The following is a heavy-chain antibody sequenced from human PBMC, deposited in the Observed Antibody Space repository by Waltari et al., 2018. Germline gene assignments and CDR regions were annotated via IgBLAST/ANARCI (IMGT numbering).Heavy chain of an antibody. Sequence: EVQLVESGGGLVKPGGSLRLSCAASGFTFSSYSMNWVRQAPGKGLEWVSSIRSSSSYIYYADSVKGRFTISRDNAKNSLYLQMNSLRAEDTAVYYCARDPYSGYDSATDYFDYWGQGTLVTVSS. V-gene: IGHV3-21*01. CDR1: GFTFSSYS. J-gene: IGHJ4*02. CDR2: IRSSSSYI. CDR3: ARDPYSGYDSATDYFDY. D-gene: IGHD5-12*01.